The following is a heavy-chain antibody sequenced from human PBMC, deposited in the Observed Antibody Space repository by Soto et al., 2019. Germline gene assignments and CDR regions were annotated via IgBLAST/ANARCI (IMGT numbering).Heavy chain of an antibody. V-gene: IGHV1-2*02. Sequence: ASVKVSCKASGYTFTGYYMHWVRQAPGQGLEWMGWINPNSGGTNYAQKFQGGVTMTRDTSISTAYMELSRLRSDDTAVYYCARDSGSGSYPDYYYYMDVWGKGTTVTVSS. CDR3: ARDSGSGSYPDYYYYMDV. D-gene: IGHD3-10*01. J-gene: IGHJ6*03. CDR1: GYTFTGYY. CDR2: INPNSGGT.